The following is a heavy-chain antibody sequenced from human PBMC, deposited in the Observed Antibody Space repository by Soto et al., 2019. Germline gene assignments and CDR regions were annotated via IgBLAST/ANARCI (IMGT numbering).Heavy chain of an antibody. Sequence: EILSLTCTVAGGCISSYYGSWIGQPPGRGVEWIGYIYYSGSTNYNPSLKSRVTISVDTSKNQFSLKLSSVTAAETAVYYCAGAITMVRETPRYYYYGMDVWGQGTTVTVSS. CDR2: IYYSGST. CDR3: AGAITMVRETPRYYYYGMDV. D-gene: IGHD3-10*01. J-gene: IGHJ6*02. CDR1: GGCISSYY. V-gene: IGHV4-59*01.